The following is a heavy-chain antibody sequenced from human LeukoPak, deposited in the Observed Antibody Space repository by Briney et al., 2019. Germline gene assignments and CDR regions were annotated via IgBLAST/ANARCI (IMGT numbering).Heavy chain of an antibody. V-gene: IGHV1-69*13. CDR3: ARASAVGFDY. CDR1: GYTLTELS. Sequence: SVKVSCKVSGYTLTELSMHWVRQAPGQGLEWMGGIIPIFGTANYAQKFQGRVTITADESTSTAYMELSSLRSEDTAVYYCARASAVGFDYWGQGTLVTVSS. J-gene: IGHJ4*02. D-gene: IGHD2-15*01. CDR2: IIPIFGTA.